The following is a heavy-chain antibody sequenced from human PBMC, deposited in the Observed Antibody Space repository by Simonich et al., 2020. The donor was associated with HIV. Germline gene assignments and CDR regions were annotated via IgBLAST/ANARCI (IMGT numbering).Heavy chain of an antibody. Sequence: EVQLVEAGGGLVQPGRSLRMSCAASGCTFDDYDMHWGRQAPGKVLEWVSGFSGNSGSRGYADSVKGRFTISRDNAKNSLYLQMNSLRAEDTALYYCAKDKGAYYGSGSPVYWGQGTLVTVSS. V-gene: IGHV3-9*01. CDR2: FSGNSGSR. CDR1: GCTFDDYD. J-gene: IGHJ4*02. CDR3: AKDKGAYYGSGSPVY. D-gene: IGHD3-10*01.